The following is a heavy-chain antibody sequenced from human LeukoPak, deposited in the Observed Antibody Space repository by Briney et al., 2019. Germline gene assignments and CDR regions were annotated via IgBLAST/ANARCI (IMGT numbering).Heavy chain of an antibody. V-gene: IGHV3-53*01. Sequence: PGGSLRLSCAASGFTVSSNYMSWVRQAPGKGLEWVLVIYSGGSTYYADSVKGRFTISRDNSKNTLYLQMNSLRAEDTAVYYCASTRGDLSDAFDIWGQGTMVTVSS. D-gene: IGHD3-10*01. CDR2: IYSGGST. J-gene: IGHJ3*02. CDR3: ASTRGDLSDAFDI. CDR1: GFTVSSNY.